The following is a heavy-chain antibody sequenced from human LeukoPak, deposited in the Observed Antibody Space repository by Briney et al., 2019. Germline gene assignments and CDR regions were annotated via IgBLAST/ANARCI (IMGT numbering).Heavy chain of an antibody. V-gene: IGHV3-49*04. CDR1: GFTFGDYA. CDR2: IRSKAYGGTT. Sequence: GGSLRLSCTASGFTFGDYAMSWVRQAPGKGLEWVGFIRSKAYGGTTEYAASVKGRFTISRDDSKSIAYLQMNSLKTEDTAVYYCTRVGEQQLAPYYYYYMDVWGKGTTVTVSS. D-gene: IGHD6-13*01. CDR3: TRVGEQQLAPYYYYYMDV. J-gene: IGHJ6*03.